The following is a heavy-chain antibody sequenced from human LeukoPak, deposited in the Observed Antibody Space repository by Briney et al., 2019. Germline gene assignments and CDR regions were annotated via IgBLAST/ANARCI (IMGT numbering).Heavy chain of an antibody. Sequence: PSETLSLTCTVSGGSISSYYWSWIRQPPGKGLKWLGYIYYSGSTNYNPSLKSRVTISVNTSKNQFSLKLSSVTAADTAVYYWARGLWGALDYWGQGTLVTVSS. J-gene: IGHJ4*02. CDR2: IYYSGST. CDR1: GGSISSYY. D-gene: IGHD7-27*01. V-gene: IGHV4-59*01. CDR3: ARGLWGALDY.